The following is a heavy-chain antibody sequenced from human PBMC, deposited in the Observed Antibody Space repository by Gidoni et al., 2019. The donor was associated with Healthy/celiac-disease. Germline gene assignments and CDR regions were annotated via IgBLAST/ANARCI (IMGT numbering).Heavy chain of an antibody. CDR2: INHSGST. D-gene: IGHD2-15*01. CDR1: GGSFSGYY. CDR3: AGHQRLGYCSGGSCRRFDY. Sequence: QVQLQQWGAGLLKPSETLSLTCAVYGGSFSGYYWSWIRQPPGKGLEWIGEINHSGSTNYNPSLKSRVTISVDTSKNQFSLKLSSVTAADTAVYYCAGHQRLGYCSGGSCRRFDYWGQGTLVTVSS. J-gene: IGHJ4*02. V-gene: IGHV4-34*01.